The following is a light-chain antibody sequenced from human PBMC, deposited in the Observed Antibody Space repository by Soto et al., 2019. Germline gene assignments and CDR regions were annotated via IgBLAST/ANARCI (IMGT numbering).Light chain of an antibody. CDR2: GAS. Sequence: DIPMTQSPSSLSASVGDKVTITCRASQGINNDLAWYQQKPGKPPRPLIYGASTLQSGVPSRFSGRGSRTDFTLTISRLQPEDVASYYCQKYNSVPQTFGQGTKVEIK. CDR1: QGINND. J-gene: IGKJ1*01. V-gene: IGKV1-27*01. CDR3: QKYNSVPQT.